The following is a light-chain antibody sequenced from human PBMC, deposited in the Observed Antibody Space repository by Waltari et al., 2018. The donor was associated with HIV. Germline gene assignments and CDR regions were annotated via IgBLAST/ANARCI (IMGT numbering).Light chain of an antibody. CDR1: SSVVGGSNY. V-gene: IGLV2-14*01. CDR2: EVS. J-gene: IGLJ2*01. CDR3: SEYTSNSTPQVV. Sequence: QSALTQPASVSVSPGQSITISCTGTSSVVGGSNYVSWYQQHPGKAPKLMIYEVSKRPSKVSNRFSGTESGNAACLPNYWIQAEYEADYDCSEYTSNSTPQVVFGGGTQLTVL.